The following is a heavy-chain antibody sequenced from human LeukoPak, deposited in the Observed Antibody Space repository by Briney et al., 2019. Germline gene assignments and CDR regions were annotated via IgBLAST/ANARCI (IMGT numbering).Heavy chain of an antibody. CDR1: GFTFSSYE. V-gene: IGHV3-48*03. J-gene: IGHJ4*02. CDR2: IDSSGSTI. Sequence: PGGSLRLSCAASGFTFSSYEMHWVRQAPGKGLEWVSYIDSSGSTIYYVDSVKGRFTISRDNAKNSLYLQMNSLRAEDTAVYYCVREGVYYFDYWGRGSLVTVSS. CDR3: VREGVYYFDY. D-gene: IGHD3-10*01.